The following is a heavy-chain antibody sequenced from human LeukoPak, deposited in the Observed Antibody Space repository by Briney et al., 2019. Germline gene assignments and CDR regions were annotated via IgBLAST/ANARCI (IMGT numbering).Heavy chain of an antibody. J-gene: IGHJ6*03. CDR3: ARVSIAAAGTISGYYYYMDV. D-gene: IGHD6-13*01. Sequence: GASVKVSCKASGYTFTGYYMHWVRQAPGQGLEWMGRINPNSGGTNYAQKFQDRVTMTRDTSISTAYMELSRLRSDDTAVYYCARVSIAAAGTISGYYYYMDVWGKGTTVTVSS. V-gene: IGHV1-2*06. CDR2: INPNSGGT. CDR1: GYTFTGYY.